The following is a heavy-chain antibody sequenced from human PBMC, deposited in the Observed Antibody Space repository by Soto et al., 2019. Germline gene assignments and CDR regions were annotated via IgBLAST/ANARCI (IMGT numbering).Heavy chain of an antibody. J-gene: IGHJ5*01. V-gene: IGHV3-33*01. CDR3: ARDASGTTSFLAS. D-gene: IGHD1-1*01. CDR2: IWLDGSER. CDR1: GFMLGTSC. Sequence: PGGSLRLCCEVSGFMLGTSCMHWVRQAPGKGLEWVSGIWLDGSERYYSDSVKGRFTISRDNSKNTLFLQMNSLRVEDTAVYFCARDASGTTSFLASWGKGTLVTVSS.